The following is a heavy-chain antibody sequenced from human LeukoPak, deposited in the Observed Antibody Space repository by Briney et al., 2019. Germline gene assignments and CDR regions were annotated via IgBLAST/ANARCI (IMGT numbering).Heavy chain of an antibody. CDR3: ARPGRPTVETPSPIYYNSGRDV. CDR1: GFTFSSYG. Sequence: GGSLRLSCAASGFTFSSYGMHWVRQAPGKGLEWVAVIWYDGSNKYYADSVKGRFTISRDNSKNTLYLQMNSLRAEDTAVYYCARPGRPTVETPSPIYYNSGRDVGAKGPRVTVSS. V-gene: IGHV3-33*01. J-gene: IGHJ6*04. CDR2: IWYDGSNK. D-gene: IGHD4-23*01.